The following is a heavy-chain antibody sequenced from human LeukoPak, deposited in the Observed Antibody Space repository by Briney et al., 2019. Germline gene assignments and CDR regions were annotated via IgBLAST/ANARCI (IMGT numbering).Heavy chain of an antibody. CDR3: VRGYSFGPYGMDV. V-gene: IGHV3-64D*09. CDR2: ISDSGGST. D-gene: IGHD2-15*01. CDR1: GFPFSNYA. J-gene: IGHJ6*02. Sequence: GGSLRLSCSASGFPFSNYAMHWVRQAPGKGLEYDSAISDSGGSTYYADSVKGRFTISRDNSKNTLYLQMSSLRAEDTAVYFCVRGYSFGPYGMDVWGQGTTVTVSS.